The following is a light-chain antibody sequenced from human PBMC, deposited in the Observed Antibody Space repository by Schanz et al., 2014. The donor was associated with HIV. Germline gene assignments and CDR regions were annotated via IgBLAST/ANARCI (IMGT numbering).Light chain of an antibody. CDR2: DVT. V-gene: IGLV2-14*03. J-gene: IGLJ2*01. CDR3: SSYTTSSTLV. CDR1: SGDAGPYDY. Sequence: QSALTQPASVSGSPGQSITISCTGSSGDAGPYDYVPWYQQHPGQAPQLLIYDVTYRPSGISNRFSGSKSAYTASLTISGLQPEDEADYYCSSYTTSSTLVFGGGTKLTVL.